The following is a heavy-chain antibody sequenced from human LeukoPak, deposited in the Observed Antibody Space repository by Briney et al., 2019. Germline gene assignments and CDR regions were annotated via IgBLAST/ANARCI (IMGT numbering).Heavy chain of an antibody. V-gene: IGHV3-48*04. Sequence: PGGSLRLSCAASGFTFSSYSMNWVRQAPGKGLEWVSYISSSSSTIYYADSVKGRFTISRDNAKNSLYLQMNSLRAEDTAVYYCTKEGGLYDSGGYFDYWGQGTLVTVSS. D-gene: IGHD3-3*01. J-gene: IGHJ4*02. CDR3: TKEGGLYDSGGYFDY. CDR1: GFTFSSYS. CDR2: ISSSSSTI.